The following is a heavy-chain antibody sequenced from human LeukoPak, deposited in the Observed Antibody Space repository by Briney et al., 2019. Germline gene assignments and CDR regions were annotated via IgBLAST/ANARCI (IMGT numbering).Heavy chain of an antibody. D-gene: IGHD6-19*01. CDR3: TTAGSDSSGWKWRYYFDY. CDR1: GFMFSSYW. V-gene: IGHV3-15*01. J-gene: IGHJ4*02. Sequence: PGGSLRLSCAASGFMFSSYWMSWVRQAPGKGLEWVGRIKSKTDGGTTDYAAPVKGRFTISRDDSKNTLYLQMHSLKPEDTGIYYCTTAGSDSSGWKWRYYFDYWGQGTLVTVSS. CDR2: IKSKTDGGTT.